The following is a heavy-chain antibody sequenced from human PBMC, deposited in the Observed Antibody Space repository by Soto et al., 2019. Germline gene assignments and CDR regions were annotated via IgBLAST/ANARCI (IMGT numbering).Heavy chain of an antibody. D-gene: IGHD5-12*01. CDR1: GYTFSNYY. CDR3: ARATRSGSPHFDY. Sequence: ASVKVSCKGAGYTFSNYYMRWVRQAPGQGLEWMGIINPSGDSTSYAQEFQGRVTMTRETSTSTLYMELSSLRSEDTAVYYCARATRSGSPHFDYWGLGTLVTVSS. V-gene: IGHV1-46*01. CDR2: INPSGDST. J-gene: IGHJ4*02.